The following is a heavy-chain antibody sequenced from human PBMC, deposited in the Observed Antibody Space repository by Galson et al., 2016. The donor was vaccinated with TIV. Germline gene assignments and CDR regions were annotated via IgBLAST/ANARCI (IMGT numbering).Heavy chain of an antibody. CDR1: GFSFTDYY. D-gene: IGHD3-22*01. Sequence: SLRLSCAVSGFSFTDYYMNWIRQAPGKGLEWVSYISNGGSITYYADFVKGRFTISRDNAKNSLYLHMSSLRAEDTGVYYCARAVTMRVADYYYGMDLWGQGTTVTVSS. V-gene: IGHV3-11*04. CDR2: ISNGGSIT. CDR3: ARAVTMRVADYYYGMDL. J-gene: IGHJ6*02.